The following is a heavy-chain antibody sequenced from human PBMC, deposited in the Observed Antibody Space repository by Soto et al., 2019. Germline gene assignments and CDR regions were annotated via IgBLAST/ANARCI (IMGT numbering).Heavy chain of an antibody. CDR2: FDPEDGET. CDR3: APDRGYIIYASGSYHY. D-gene: IGHD3-10*01. J-gene: IGHJ4*02. V-gene: IGHV1-24*01. Sequence: ASVKVSFRTSGGSFSSYAIGWVRQAPGKGLEWMGGFDPEDGETIYAQKFQGRVTMTEDTSTDTDYMELSSRRSEDTAVYYCAPDRGYIIYASGSYHYWGQGTLVTVSS. CDR1: GGSFSSYA.